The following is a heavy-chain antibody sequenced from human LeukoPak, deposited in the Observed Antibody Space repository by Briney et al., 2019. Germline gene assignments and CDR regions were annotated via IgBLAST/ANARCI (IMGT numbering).Heavy chain of an antibody. CDR3: ASPSDDYDSSGYYFRWFDP. D-gene: IGHD3-22*01. Sequence: ASVKVSCKASGGTFSSYAISWVRQAPGQGLEWMGGIIPIFGTANYAQKCQGRVTIPADESTSTAYMELSSLRSEDTAVYYCASPSDDYDSSGYYFRWFDPWGQGTLVTVSS. V-gene: IGHV1-69*13. CDR2: IIPIFGTA. J-gene: IGHJ5*02. CDR1: GGTFSSYA.